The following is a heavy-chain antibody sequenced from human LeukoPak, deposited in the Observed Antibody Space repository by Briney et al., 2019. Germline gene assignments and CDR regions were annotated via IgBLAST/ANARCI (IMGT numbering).Heavy chain of an antibody. CDR2: IKQDGSEK. V-gene: IGHV3-7*01. CDR3: ARDPDVVRGVITSLRGMDV. D-gene: IGHD3-10*01. CDR1: GFTFSSYW. J-gene: IGHJ6*02. Sequence: GGSLRLSCAASGFTFSSYWMNWVRQAPGKGLEWVANIKQDGSEKYYMDSVKGRFTISRDNAKNSLYLQMNSLRAEDTAVYYCARDPDVVRGVITSLRGMDVWGQGTTVTVSS.